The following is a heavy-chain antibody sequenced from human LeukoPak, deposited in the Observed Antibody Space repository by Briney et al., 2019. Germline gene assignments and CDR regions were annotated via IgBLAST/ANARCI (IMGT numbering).Heavy chain of an antibody. CDR1: GGSISSGSYY. CDR2: IYTSGST. J-gene: IGHJ5*02. D-gene: IGHD3-10*01. V-gene: IGHV4-61*02. Sequence: SQTLSLTCTVSGGSISSGSYYWSWIRQPAGKGLEWIGRIYTSGSTNYNPSLKSRVTISVDTSKNQFSLKLSSVTAADTAVYYCAGNMGEGYYYGSGSYLGHYWFDPWGQGTLVTVSS. CDR3: AGNMGEGYYYGSGSYLGHYWFDP.